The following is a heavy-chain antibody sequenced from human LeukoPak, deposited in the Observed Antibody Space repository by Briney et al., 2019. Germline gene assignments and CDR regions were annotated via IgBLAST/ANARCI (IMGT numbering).Heavy chain of an antibody. CDR2: VYYGGST. D-gene: IGHD5-18*01. Sequence: PSETLSLTCTVSGGSISSYYWSWIRQPPGKGLEWIGYVYYGGSTNYNPSLKSRITISVDTSKNQFSLKVNSVTAADTAVYYCARSTDSLAQLWFGFDYWGQGTLATVSS. J-gene: IGHJ4*02. V-gene: IGHV4-59*08. CDR3: ARSTDSLAQLWFGFDY. CDR1: GGSISSYY.